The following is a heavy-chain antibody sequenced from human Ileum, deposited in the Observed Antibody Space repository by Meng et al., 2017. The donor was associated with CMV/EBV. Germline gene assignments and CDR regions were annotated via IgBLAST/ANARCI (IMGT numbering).Heavy chain of an antibody. Sequence: VRLQDPGPGLVKPSQTLSLTCTVSGASITNDDYYWSWICQPPGKGLEWIGYIYYNGITYYNPSLKSRIAILVDTSKSQFSLIVSSVTAADTAVYYCAKYSGPSRWFDPWGQGTLVTVSS. J-gene: IGHJ5*02. CDR3: AKYSGPSRWFDP. CDR1: GASITNDDYY. CDR2: IYYNGIT. V-gene: IGHV4-30-4*01. D-gene: IGHD5-12*01.